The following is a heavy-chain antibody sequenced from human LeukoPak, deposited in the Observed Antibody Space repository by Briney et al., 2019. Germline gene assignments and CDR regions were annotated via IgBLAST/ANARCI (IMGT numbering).Heavy chain of an antibody. CDR2: IYSGGST. J-gene: IGHJ4*02. CDR1: GFTVGSNY. Sequence: GGSLRLSCAASGFTVGSNYMSWVRQAPGKGLEWVSVIYSGGSTYYADSVKGRFTISRDNSKNTLYLQMNSLRAEDTAVYYCARYRPYVGIAYFDYWGQGTLVTVSS. CDR3: ARYRPYVGIAYFDY. V-gene: IGHV3-53*01. D-gene: IGHD3-16*01.